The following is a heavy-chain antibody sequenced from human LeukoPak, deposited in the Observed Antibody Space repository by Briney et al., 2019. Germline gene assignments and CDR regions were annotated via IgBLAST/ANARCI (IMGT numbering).Heavy chain of an antibody. CDR3: AREGGIDYYDSNGYSTSSFDY. J-gene: IGHJ4*02. D-gene: IGHD3-22*01. Sequence: ASVKVSCKASGYTFTSYYMHWVRQAPGQGLEWMGIINPSGGSTSYAQKFQGRVSMTRDMSTSTVYMELSSLRSEDTAEYYCAREGGIDYYDSNGYSTSSFDYWGQGTLVTVSS. CDR1: GYTFTSYY. CDR2: INPSGGST. V-gene: IGHV1-46*01.